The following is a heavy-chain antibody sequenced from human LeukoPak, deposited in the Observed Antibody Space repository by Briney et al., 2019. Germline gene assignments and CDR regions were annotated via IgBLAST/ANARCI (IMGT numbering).Heavy chain of an antibody. J-gene: IGHJ4*02. D-gene: IGHD2-2*02. CDR3: AKGRVPAAIRPYFDY. CDR2: ISSSGGST. CDR1: GFTFSSYA. Sequence: GGSLRLSCSASGFTFSSYAMGWVRQAPGKGLEWVSAISSSGGSTYYADSVKGRFTISRDNSKNTLYLQMNSLRAEDTAVYYCAKGRVPAAIRPYFDYWGQGTLVTVSS. V-gene: IGHV3-23*01.